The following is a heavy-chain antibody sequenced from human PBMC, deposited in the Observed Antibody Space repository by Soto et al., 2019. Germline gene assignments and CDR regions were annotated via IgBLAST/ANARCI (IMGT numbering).Heavy chain of an antibody. V-gene: IGHV3-30-3*01. Sequence: GGSLRLSCAASGFTFSSYAMHWVRQAPGKGLEWVAVISYDGSNKYYADSVKGRFTISRDNSKNTLYLQMNSLRAEDTAVYYCARDFLRFGLLYYFDYWGQGALVTVS. CDR1: GFTFSSYA. CDR3: ARDFLRFGLLYYFDY. CDR2: ISYDGSNK. J-gene: IGHJ4*02. D-gene: IGHD2-21*01.